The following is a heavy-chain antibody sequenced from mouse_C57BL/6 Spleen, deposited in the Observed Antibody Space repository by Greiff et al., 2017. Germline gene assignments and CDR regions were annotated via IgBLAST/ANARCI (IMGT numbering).Heavy chain of an antibody. CDR3: ARDNYGSSYGYFDV. CDR2: ISDGGSYT. Sequence: EVMLVESGGGLVKPGGSLKLSCAASGFTFSSYAMSWVRQTPEKRLEWVATISDGGSYTYYPDNVKGRFTISRDNAKNNLYLQMSHLKSEDTAMYYCARDNYGSSYGYFDVWGTGTTVTVSS. V-gene: IGHV5-4*01. J-gene: IGHJ1*03. D-gene: IGHD1-1*01. CDR1: GFTFSSYA.